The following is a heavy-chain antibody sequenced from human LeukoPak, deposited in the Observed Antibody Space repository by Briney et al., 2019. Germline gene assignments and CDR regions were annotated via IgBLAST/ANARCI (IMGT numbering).Heavy chain of an antibody. CDR1: GGSISSYY. Sequence: SETLSLTCTVSGGSISSYYWSWIRQAPGTGLEWIGYIYYSGSTNCNPSLKSRVTISVDTSKNQFSLKLRSVTAADTAVYYCARDKGDYGDYYWFDPWGQGTLVTVSS. CDR2: IYYSGST. CDR3: ARDKGDYGDYYWFDP. V-gene: IGHV4-59*01. D-gene: IGHD4-17*01. J-gene: IGHJ5*02.